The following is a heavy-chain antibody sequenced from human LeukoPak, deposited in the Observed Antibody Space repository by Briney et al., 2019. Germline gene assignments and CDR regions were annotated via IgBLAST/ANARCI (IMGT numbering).Heavy chain of an antibody. Sequence: GASVKVSCKASGYTFTSYGISWVRQAPGQGLEWMGWISAYNGNTNCAQKLQGRVTMTTDTSTSTAYMELRSLRSDDTAVYYCARVHNITIFGVVIGDWFDPWGQGTLVTVSS. V-gene: IGHV1-18*01. CDR1: GYTFTSYG. D-gene: IGHD3-3*01. CDR2: ISAYNGNT. J-gene: IGHJ5*02. CDR3: ARVHNITIFGVVIGDWFDP.